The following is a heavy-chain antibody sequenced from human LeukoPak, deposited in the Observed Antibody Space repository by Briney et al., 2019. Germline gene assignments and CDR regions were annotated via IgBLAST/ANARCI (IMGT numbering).Heavy chain of an antibody. V-gene: IGHV3-30*03. J-gene: IGHJ4*02. CDR3: ARDAIAAAGRGTDY. Sequence: GGFLRLSCAASGFTFSSYGMHWVRQAPGKGLEWVAVISYDGSNKYYADSVKGRFTISRDNSKNTLYLQMNSLRAEDTAVYYCARDAIAAAGRGTDYWGQGTLVTVSS. CDR1: GFTFSSYG. D-gene: IGHD6-13*01. CDR2: ISYDGSNK.